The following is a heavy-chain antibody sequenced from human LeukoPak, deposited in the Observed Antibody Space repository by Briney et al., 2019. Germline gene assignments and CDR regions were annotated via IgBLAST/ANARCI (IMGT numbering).Heavy chain of an antibody. CDR1: GFIFSTYW. V-gene: IGHV3-7*01. D-gene: IGHD5-18*01. Sequence: GGSLRLSCAASGFIFSTYWMSWVRQAPGKGLEWVANIKQDGSEKYYVDSVKGRFTISRDNAKNSLYLQMNSLRAEDTAVYYCARLETAMVGHFDYWGQGTLVTVSS. CDR3: ARLETAMVGHFDY. CDR2: IKQDGSEK. J-gene: IGHJ4*02.